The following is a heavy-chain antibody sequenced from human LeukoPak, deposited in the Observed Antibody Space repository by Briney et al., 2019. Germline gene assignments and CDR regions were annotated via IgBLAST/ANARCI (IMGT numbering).Heavy chain of an antibody. Sequence: GESLKISSKGSGYSFTSYWIGWVRQMPGKGLEWMGIIHPGDSDTRYSPSFQGQVTISADKPISTAYLQWSSLKASDTAMYYCASAGSSSSWYFGFDPWGQGTLVTVSS. CDR3: ASAGSSSSWYFGFDP. J-gene: IGHJ5*02. V-gene: IGHV5-51*04. CDR1: GYSFTSYW. CDR2: IHPGDSDT. D-gene: IGHD6-13*01.